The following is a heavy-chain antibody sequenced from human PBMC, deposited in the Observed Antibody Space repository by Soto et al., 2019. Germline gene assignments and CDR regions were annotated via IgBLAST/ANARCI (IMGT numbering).Heavy chain of an antibody. D-gene: IGHD6-13*01. J-gene: IGHJ4*02. CDR2: TYYRSKWYS. CDR3: ARVVGSSEHDY. CDR1: WDSVSSNSAA. Sequence: QTLSLTCAISWDSVSSNSAAWNGISQSPSRGLEWLGRTYYRSKWYSDYAVSVKSRITVKPDTSKNQFSLQLHSVTPEDTAMYYCARVVGSSEHDYWGQGTLVTVSS. V-gene: IGHV6-1*01.